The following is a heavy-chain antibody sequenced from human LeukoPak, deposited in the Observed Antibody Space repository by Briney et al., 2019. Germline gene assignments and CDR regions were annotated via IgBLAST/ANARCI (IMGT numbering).Heavy chain of an antibody. CDR1: GYSISSGYY. V-gene: IGHV4-38-2*02. D-gene: IGHD2-2*02. Sequence: SETLSLTCTVSGYSISSGYYWGWIRQPPGKGLEWIGSIYHGGSTYYNPSLKSRVTISVDTSKNQFSLKLSSVTAADTAVYYCARGYCSSTSCYKRPAFDIWGQGTMVTVSS. J-gene: IGHJ3*02. CDR2: IYHGGST. CDR3: ARGYCSSTSCYKRPAFDI.